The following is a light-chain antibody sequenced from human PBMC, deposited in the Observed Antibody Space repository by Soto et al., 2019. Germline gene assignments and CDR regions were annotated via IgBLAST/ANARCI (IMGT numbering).Light chain of an antibody. Sequence: QSALTQPASVSGSPGQSITISCTGTSSDVGNYNFVSWYQQHPGKAPKLMIYEVNKRPSGVSNRFSGSKSGNTASLTISGLQAEDEADYYCCSYAGSGTWVFGGGTQLTVL. CDR2: EVN. V-gene: IGLV2-23*02. CDR3: CSYAGSGTWV. CDR1: SSDVGNYNF. J-gene: IGLJ3*02.